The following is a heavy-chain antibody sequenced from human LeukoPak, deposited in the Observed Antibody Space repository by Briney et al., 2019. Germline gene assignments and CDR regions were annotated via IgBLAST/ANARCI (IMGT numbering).Heavy chain of an antibody. J-gene: IGHJ4*02. Sequence: PGGSLRLSCAASGFTFSSYGMHWVRQAPGKGLEWVAFIRYDGSNKYYADSVKGRFTISRDNSKNTVYLQMDSLRAEDSAVYYCAKNGGYSYGLYYFDYWGQGTLVTVSS. CDR1: GFTFSSYG. V-gene: IGHV3-30*02. CDR3: AKNGGYSYGLYYFDY. D-gene: IGHD5-18*01. CDR2: IRYDGSNK.